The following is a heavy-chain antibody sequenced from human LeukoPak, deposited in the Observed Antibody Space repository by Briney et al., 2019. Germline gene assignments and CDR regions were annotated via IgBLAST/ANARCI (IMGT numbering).Heavy chain of an antibody. CDR2: INPSGGST. CDR1: GYTFTNYY. V-gene: IGHV1-46*01. CDR3: AREGPYSDSSRSRFDY. Sequence: ASVTVSCKAPGYTFTNYYIHWVRQAPGQGLEWTGIINPSGGSTSYAQKFQGRVTMTRDTSTSTVYMELSSLRSEDTAVYYCAREGPYSDSSRSRFDYWGQGALVTVSS. D-gene: IGHD6-6*01. J-gene: IGHJ4*02.